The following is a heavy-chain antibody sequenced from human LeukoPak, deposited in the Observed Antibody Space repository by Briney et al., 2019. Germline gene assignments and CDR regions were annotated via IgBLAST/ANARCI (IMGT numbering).Heavy chain of an antibody. CDR1: GGSFSGYY. CDR3: ARGTRGGYDFWSGHFSSFDY. Sequence: KTSETLSLTCAVYGGSFSGYYWSWIRQPPGKGREGIGEISHSGDTNYNPSLKSRVTISLDTSKNQFSLNLTSVTAADTATYYCARGTRGGYDFWSGHFSSFDYWGLGTLVPVSS. D-gene: IGHD3-3*01. V-gene: IGHV4-34*01. CDR2: ISHSGDT. J-gene: IGHJ4*02.